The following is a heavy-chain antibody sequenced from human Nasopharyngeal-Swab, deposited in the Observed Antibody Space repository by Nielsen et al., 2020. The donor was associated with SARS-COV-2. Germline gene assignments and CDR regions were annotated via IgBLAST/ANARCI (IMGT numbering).Heavy chain of an antibody. CDR2: IKHDGSEE. V-gene: IGHV3-7*03. CDR3: ARGQYLVSRSSFDI. D-gene: IGHD6-13*01. J-gene: IGHJ3*02. Sequence: GKGLEWVANIKHDGSEEYYVDSVKGRFTISRDKAMKSLYMQMNSQRAEDTAFYYCARGQYLVSRSSFDIWGQGTMVTVSS.